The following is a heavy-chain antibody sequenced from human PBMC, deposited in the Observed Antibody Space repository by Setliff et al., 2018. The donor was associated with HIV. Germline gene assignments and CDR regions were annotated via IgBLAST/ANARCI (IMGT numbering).Heavy chain of an antibody. CDR3: AATYCRGGGRDCPQMYDY. CDR2: IDYSGTT. Sequence: SETLSLTCAIYGGSFSGNYWSWIRQPPGKGLEWIGEIDYSGTTNHNPFLKSRVTISVDTSKKQFSLKLNSVTAADSAIYYCAATYCRGGGRDCPQMYDYWGQGSLVTVSS. CDR1: GGSFSGNY. D-gene: IGHD2-15*01. V-gene: IGHV4-34*01. J-gene: IGHJ4*02.